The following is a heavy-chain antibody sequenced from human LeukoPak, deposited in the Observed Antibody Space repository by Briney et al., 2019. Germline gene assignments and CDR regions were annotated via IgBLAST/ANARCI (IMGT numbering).Heavy chain of an antibody. CDR1: GYSISSGYY. J-gene: IGHJ4*02. V-gene: IGHV4-38-2*02. CDR3: ASVDGYYYDSSGFLEVDY. CDR2: IYHSGST. Sequence: SETLSLTCTVSGYSISSGYYWGWIRQPLGKGLEWIGSIYHSGSTYYNPSLKSRVTISVDTSKNQFSLKLSSVTAADTAVYYCASVDGYYYDSSGFLEVDYWGQGTLVTVSS. D-gene: IGHD3-22*01.